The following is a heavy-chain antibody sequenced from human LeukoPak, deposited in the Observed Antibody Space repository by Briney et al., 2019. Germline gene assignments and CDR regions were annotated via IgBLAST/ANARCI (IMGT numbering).Heavy chain of an antibody. V-gene: IGHV1-8*03. Sequence: ASVKVSCKVSGYTLTELSMHWVRQATGQGLEWMGYMNPNSGNTGYAQKFQDRVTITSDTSISTAYMELSSLRSDDTAVYYCAREGSSSWYPWFDPWGQGTLVTVSS. CDR1: GYTLTELS. CDR2: MNPNSGNT. J-gene: IGHJ5*02. CDR3: AREGSSSWYPWFDP. D-gene: IGHD6-13*01.